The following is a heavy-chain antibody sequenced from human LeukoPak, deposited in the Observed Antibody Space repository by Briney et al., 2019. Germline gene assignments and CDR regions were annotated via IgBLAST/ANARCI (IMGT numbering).Heavy chain of an antibody. D-gene: IGHD3-22*01. CDR2: IIPIFGTA. Sequence: ASVKVSCKASGGTFSSYAISWVRQAPGQGLEWMGGIIPIFGTANYAQKFQGRVTITADESTSTAYMELSSLRSEDTAVYYCAKDPFYYSSGPPPFDYWGQGTLVTVSS. J-gene: IGHJ4*02. CDR3: AKDPFYYSSGPPPFDY. CDR1: GGTFSSYA. V-gene: IGHV1-69*13.